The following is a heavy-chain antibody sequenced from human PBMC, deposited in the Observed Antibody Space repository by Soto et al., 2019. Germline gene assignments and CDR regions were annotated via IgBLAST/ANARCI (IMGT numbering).Heavy chain of an antibody. V-gene: IGHV4-61*01. CDR1: GGSMTTGSYF. CDR2: VFRSGSV. J-gene: IGHJ4*02. Sequence: SETLSLTCNVSGGSMTTGSYFWSWVRQPPGKGLEWIGYVFRSGSVNYSPSFKSRVTISIDTSKNQFSLMLKSVTAADTAVYFCARATNRYFDYWGQGALVTVS. CDR3: ARATNRYFDY.